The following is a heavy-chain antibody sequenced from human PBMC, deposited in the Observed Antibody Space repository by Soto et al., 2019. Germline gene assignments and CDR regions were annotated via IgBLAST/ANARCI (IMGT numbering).Heavy chain of an antibody. D-gene: IGHD3-10*01. CDR1: GASINSDSYD. CDR2: IYYSGST. J-gene: IGHJ4*02. Sequence: SDTLALTCTVSGASINSDSYDWGWIRQPPGQGLEWIASIYYSGSTFYNPSLQSRVTIFVDASKKQFSLRLSSVTAADTAVYYCARQRIYFGAATYSNNFDYWGEGTLVTVYS. V-gene: IGHV4-39*01. CDR3: ARQRIYFGAATYSNNFDY.